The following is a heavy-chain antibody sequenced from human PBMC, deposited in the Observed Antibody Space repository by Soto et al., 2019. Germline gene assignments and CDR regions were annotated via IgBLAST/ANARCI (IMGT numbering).Heavy chain of an antibody. V-gene: IGHV1-2*02. J-gene: IGHJ6*02. CDR2: INPSSGGT. D-gene: IGHD5-18*01. CDR1: GYPFTGPY. Sequence: ASVKVSCKASGYPFTGPYIYWVRQAPGQGLEWMGWINPSSGGTEFAEKFQGRVTVTRDTSIRTVFLELNSLTSDDTGVYFYARDFRTYSYGVDVWGQGPAVTVSS. CDR3: ARDFRTYSYGVDV.